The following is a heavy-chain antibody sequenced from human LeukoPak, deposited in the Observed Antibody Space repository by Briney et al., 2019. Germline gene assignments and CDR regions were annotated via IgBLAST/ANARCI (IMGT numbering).Heavy chain of an antibody. Sequence: GASETVSCKASGYTFTSYGISWVGQAPGQGLEWMGWISAYNGNTNYAQKLQGRVTMTTDTSTSKAYMELRTLRSDDTAVYSCAFDTAPDIWGQGAIVSVSS. CDR3: AFDTAPDI. V-gene: IGHV1-18*01. CDR2: ISAYNGNT. J-gene: IGHJ3*02. CDR1: GYTFTSYG. D-gene: IGHD5-18*01.